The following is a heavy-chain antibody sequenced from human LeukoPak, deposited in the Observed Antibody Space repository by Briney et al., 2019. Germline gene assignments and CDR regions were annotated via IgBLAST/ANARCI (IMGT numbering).Heavy chain of an antibody. CDR3: ARDRDDDSSGSIDDAFDI. Sequence: GGSLRLSCAASGFTFSSYEMNWVRQAPGKGLEWVSYISSSGSTIYYADSVKGRFTISRDNAKRSLYLQMYSLRAEDTAVYYCARDRDDDSSGSIDDAFDIWGQGTMVTVSS. V-gene: IGHV3-48*03. CDR1: GFTFSSYE. CDR2: ISSSGSTI. D-gene: IGHD3-22*01. J-gene: IGHJ3*02.